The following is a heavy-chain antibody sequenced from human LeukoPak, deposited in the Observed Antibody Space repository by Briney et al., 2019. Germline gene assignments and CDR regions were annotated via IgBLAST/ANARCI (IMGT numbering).Heavy chain of an antibody. D-gene: IGHD6-13*01. V-gene: IGHV3-30*18. Sequence: PGRSLRLSCAVSGFTFSSYGMHWVRQAPGKGLEWVAVISYDGSNKYYADSVKGRFTISRDNSKNTLYLQMNSLRAEDTAVYYCAKAYGQQLVPGYWGQGTLVPVSS. CDR3: AKAYGQQLVPGY. J-gene: IGHJ4*02. CDR1: GFTFSSYG. CDR2: ISYDGSNK.